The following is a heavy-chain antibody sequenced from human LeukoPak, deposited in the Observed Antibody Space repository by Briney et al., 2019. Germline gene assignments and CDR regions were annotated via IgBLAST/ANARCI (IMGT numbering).Heavy chain of an antibody. D-gene: IGHD3-10*01. Sequence: SQTLSLTCAISGDSVSSNSAAWNWIRQSPSRGLEWLGRTYYRSKWYNDYAVSVKSRITINPDTSKNQFSLQLNSVTPEDTAVYYCARDVVMQDYYGSGDFDYWGQGTLVTVSP. CDR2: TYYRSKWYN. J-gene: IGHJ4*02. CDR1: GDSVSSNSAA. CDR3: ARDVVMQDYYGSGDFDY. V-gene: IGHV6-1*01.